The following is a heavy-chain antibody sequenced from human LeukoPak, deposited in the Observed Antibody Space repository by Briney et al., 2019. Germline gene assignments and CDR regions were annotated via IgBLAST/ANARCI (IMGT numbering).Heavy chain of an antibody. CDR3: ATPPEYYYDSTGPYYMDV. CDR2: ISSSSSII. Sequence: GGSLRLSCAASGFTFSIYSMNWVRQAPGKGLEWVSYISSSSSIIYYAGSVKGRFTISRDNAKNSLYLQMNSLRAEDTAVYYCATPPEYYYDSTGPYYMDVWGKGTTVTISS. V-gene: IGHV3-48*01. J-gene: IGHJ6*03. D-gene: IGHD3-22*01. CDR1: GFTFSIYS.